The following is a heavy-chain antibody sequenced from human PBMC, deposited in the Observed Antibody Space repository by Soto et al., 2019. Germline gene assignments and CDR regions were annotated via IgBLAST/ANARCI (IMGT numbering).Heavy chain of an antibody. CDR2: TYYTGRT. J-gene: IGHJ6*03. Sequence: QVQLQESGPGLLKPSETLSLTCTVSGGCVSDYYWSWIRQAPGKGLEWIGYTYYTGRTDFNPSLKSRLSMSVDTSNNHFSLELTSVTAADTAVYCCARNHAGTFFGLPTHFYYMDVWGKGTTVTVSS. D-gene: IGHD3-3*01. CDR1: GGCVSDYY. V-gene: IGHV4-59*02. CDR3: ARNHAGTFFGLPTHFYYMDV.